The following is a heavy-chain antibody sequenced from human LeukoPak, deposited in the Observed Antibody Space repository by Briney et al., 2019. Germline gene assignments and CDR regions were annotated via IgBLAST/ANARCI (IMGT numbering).Heavy chain of an antibody. CDR3: VRDVTTGYFDY. Sequence: SETLSLTCSVSGFSISSGYYWGWIRQSPGKGLEWIGSIDHTGTTFYHPSLTSRVSISVDTSKNRFSLRLSSVTAADTAMYYCVRDVTTGYFDYWGRGTLVSVSS. D-gene: IGHD3-9*01. CDR2: IDHTGTT. J-gene: IGHJ4*02. V-gene: IGHV4-38-2*02. CDR1: GFSISSGYY.